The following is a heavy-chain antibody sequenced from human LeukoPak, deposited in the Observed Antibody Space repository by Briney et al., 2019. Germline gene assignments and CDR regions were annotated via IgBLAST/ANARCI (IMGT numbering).Heavy chain of an antibody. CDR2: ISGSGGST. Sequence: GGSLRLSCAASGFTFSSYAMSWVRQAPGKGLEWVSAISGSGGSTYHADSVKGRFTISRDNAKNSLYLQMNSLRAEDTAVYYCARAPSSAADWFDPWGQGTLVTVSS. V-gene: IGHV3-23*01. J-gene: IGHJ5*02. D-gene: IGHD2-2*01. CDR3: ARAPSSAADWFDP. CDR1: GFTFSSYA.